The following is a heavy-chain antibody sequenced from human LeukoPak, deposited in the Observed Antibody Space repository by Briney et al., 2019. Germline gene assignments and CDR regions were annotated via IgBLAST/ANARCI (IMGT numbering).Heavy chain of an antibody. CDR3: ARHYSDSSGYYQVYFDY. CDR2: IYYSGST. D-gene: IGHD3-22*01. V-gene: IGHV4-59*08. J-gene: IGHJ4*02. Sequence: SETLSLTCTVSGGPISSYYWSWIRQPPGKGLEWIGYIYYSGSTNYNPSLKSRVTISVDTFKNQFSLKLSSVTAADTAVYSCARHYSDSSGYYQVYFDYWGQGTLVTVSS. CDR1: GGPISSYY.